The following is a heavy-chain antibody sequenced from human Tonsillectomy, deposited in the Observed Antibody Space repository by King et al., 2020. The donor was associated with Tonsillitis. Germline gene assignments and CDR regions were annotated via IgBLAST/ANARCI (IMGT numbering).Heavy chain of an antibody. CDR3: ARWSPSLGYFSGGNCYYFDY. CDR1: GGSISSNNYY. D-gene: IGHD2-15*01. J-gene: IGHJ4*02. V-gene: IGHV4-39*01. Sequence: LQLQESGPGLVKPSETLSLTCTVSGGSISSNNYYWGWIRQPPGKGLEWIGSIHYSGSTYYNPSLKSRVTISVDTSTNQFSLKLGSVTAADTAVYYCARWSPSLGYFSGGNCYYFDYWGQGTLVTVSS. CDR2: IHYSGST.